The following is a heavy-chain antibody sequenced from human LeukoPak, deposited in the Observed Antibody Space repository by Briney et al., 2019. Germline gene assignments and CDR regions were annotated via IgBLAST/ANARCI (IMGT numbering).Heavy chain of an antibody. V-gene: IGHV3-33*01. CDR1: GFTFSSYG. CDR3: ARDVLWFGEYYYYYGMDV. Sequence: GRSLRLSCAASGFTFSSYGMHWVRQAPGKGLEWVAVIWYDGSNKYYADSVKGRFTISRDNSKNTPYLQMNSLRAEDTAVYYCARDVLWFGEYYYYYGMDVWGQGTTVTVSS. CDR2: IWYDGSNK. D-gene: IGHD3-10*01. J-gene: IGHJ6*02.